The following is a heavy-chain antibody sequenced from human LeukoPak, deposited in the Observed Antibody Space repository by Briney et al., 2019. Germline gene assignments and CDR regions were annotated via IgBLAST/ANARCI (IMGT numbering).Heavy chain of an antibody. CDR3: AKFYSSGFYPAGAFDV. D-gene: IGHD6-19*01. J-gene: IGHJ3*01. V-gene: IGHV3-23*01. CDR1: GLTFSNYA. Sequence: PGGSLSLSCAVSGLTFSNYAMGWVRQTPGKGLEWVSTINGNSGTTYYADSVKGQFTISRDNSKNTLYLQMNSLRAEDTAIYFCAKFYSSGFYPAGAFDVWGQGTMVTVSS. CDR2: INGNSGTT.